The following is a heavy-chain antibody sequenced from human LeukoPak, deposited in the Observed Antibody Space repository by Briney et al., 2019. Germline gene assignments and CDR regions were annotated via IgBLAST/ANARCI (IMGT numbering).Heavy chain of an antibody. CDR2: INHSGST. Sequence: GSLRLSCAASGFTFSNYWMSWVRQAPGKGLEWIGEINHSGSTNYNPSLKSRVTISVDTSKNQFSLKLSSVTAADTAVYYCARAPRVHLDYWGQGTLVTVSS. CDR3: ARAPRVHLDY. CDR1: GFTFSNYW. J-gene: IGHJ4*02. V-gene: IGHV4-34*01.